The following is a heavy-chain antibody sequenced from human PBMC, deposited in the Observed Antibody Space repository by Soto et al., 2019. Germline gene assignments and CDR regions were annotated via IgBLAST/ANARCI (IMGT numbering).Heavy chain of an antibody. CDR1: GDSVSSGSYY. CDR3: ATSPVTTTIVTQYYFDF. CDR2: ISYSGST. Sequence: PSETLSLTCTVSGDSVSSGSYYWSWIRQPPGKGLECIGYISYSGSTNYNPSLKSRVTISVDTSKNQFSLKLSSVTAADTAVYYCATSPVTTTIVTQYYFDFWGQGTLVTVSS. J-gene: IGHJ4*02. D-gene: IGHD1-1*01. V-gene: IGHV4-61*01.